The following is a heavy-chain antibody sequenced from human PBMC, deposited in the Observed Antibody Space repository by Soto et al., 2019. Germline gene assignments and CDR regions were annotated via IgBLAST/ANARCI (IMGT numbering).Heavy chain of an antibody. CDR3: ARDSPPSDY. J-gene: IGHJ4*02. V-gene: IGHV1-18*01. CDR1: GYTFSSYA. CDR2: ISAYSGNT. Sequence: QVQLVQSGAEVKKPGASVKVSCKASGYTFSSYAITWVRQAPGQGLEWMAWISAYSGNTNYGQKFQGRVTMTTDTSTNTAYMELRSLSSDDTAVYYCARDSPPSDYWGQGTLVTVSS.